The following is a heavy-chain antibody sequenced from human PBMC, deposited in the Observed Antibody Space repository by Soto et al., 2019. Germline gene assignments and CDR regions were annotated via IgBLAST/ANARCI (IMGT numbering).Heavy chain of an antibody. CDR3: VKDRSLAVAVLYYFDY. J-gene: IGHJ4*02. CDR2: IISNGGTT. CDR1: GFTFSNYG. D-gene: IGHD6-19*01. V-gene: IGHV3-64D*06. Sequence: GGSLRLSCSASGFTFSNYGMHWFRQAPGKGLEFVSAIISNGGTTYYADSVRGRFTISRDNSKNTLFLQMSSLRADDTAVYYCVKDRSLAVAVLYYFDYWGQGTLVTVSS.